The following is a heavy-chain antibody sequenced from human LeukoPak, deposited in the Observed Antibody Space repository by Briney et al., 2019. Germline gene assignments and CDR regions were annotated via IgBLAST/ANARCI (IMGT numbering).Heavy chain of an antibody. CDR2: IYYSGST. CDR1: GGSFSSSSYY. Sequence: SETLSLTCTVSGGSFSSSSYYWGWIRQPPGKGLQWIGSIYYSGSTYYNPSLKSRVTISVDTAQNQFSLKLRSVTAADTAVYFCARHDRIAAIGFAFDVWVQGTMVTVSS. V-gene: IGHV4-39*01. CDR3: ARHDRIAAIGFAFDV. D-gene: IGHD6-13*01. J-gene: IGHJ3*01.